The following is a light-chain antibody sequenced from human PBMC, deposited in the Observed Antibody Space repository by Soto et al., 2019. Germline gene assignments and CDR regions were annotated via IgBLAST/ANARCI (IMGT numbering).Light chain of an antibody. V-gene: IGLV1-36*01. CDR3: AAWDDSVNGVV. J-gene: IGLJ2*01. CDR2: YDD. CDR1: SSNIGNHA. Sequence: QSVLTQPPSVSEAPRQRVTISCSGSSSNIGNHAVNWYQQVPGKAPKLLIYYDDLLPSGVSDRFSGSKSGTSASLAISGLQSEDEADYYCAAWDDSVNGVVFGGGTKLTVL.